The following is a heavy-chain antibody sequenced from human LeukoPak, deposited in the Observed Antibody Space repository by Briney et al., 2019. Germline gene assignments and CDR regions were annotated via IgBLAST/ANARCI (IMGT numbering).Heavy chain of an antibody. D-gene: IGHD3-22*01. CDR1: GFTFSDYS. Sequence: GGSLRLSCAASGFTFSDYSMNWVRQAPGKGMEWVASVNTVSSYIYYADSMRGRFTISRDNANNSLFLQMNRLRAEDTAVYYCARLRRNSDRSDFFYYYDHWGQGTLVTVSS. J-gene: IGHJ4*02. CDR3: ARLRRNSDRSDFFYYYDH. CDR2: VNTVSSYI. V-gene: IGHV3-21*01.